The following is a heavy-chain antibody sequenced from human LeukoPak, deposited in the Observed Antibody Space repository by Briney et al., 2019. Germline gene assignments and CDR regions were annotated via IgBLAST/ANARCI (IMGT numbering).Heavy chain of an antibody. CDR1: GYSFTSYW. D-gene: IGHD3-16*02. J-gene: IGHJ4*02. Sequence: GESLKISCKGSGYSFTSYWIGWVRQMPGKGLEWMGIIYPGDSDTRYSPSFQGQVTISADKSISTAYLQWSSLKASDTAMYYCARHPEDMITFGGVIVEFYFDYWGQGTLVTVSS. V-gene: IGHV5-51*01. CDR3: ARHPEDMITFGGVIVEFYFDY. CDR2: IYPGDSDT.